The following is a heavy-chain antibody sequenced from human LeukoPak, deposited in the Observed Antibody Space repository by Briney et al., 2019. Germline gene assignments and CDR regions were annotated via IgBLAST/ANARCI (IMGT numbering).Heavy chain of an antibody. CDR2: IYYSGST. J-gene: IGHJ5*02. D-gene: IGHD3-9*01. CDR3: ARARRVLRYFDWLPPGWFDP. CDR1: GDSISSYY. V-gene: IGHV4-59*01. Sequence: SETLSLTCTVSGDSISSYYWSWLRQPPGKGLEWLGYIYYSGSTNYNPSLKSRVTISVDTSKNQFSLKLSSVTAADTAVYYCARARRVLRYFDWLPPGWFDPWGQGTLVTVSS.